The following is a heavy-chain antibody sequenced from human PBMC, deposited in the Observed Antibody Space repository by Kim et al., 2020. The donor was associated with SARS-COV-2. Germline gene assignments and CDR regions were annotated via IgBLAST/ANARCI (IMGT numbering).Heavy chain of an antibody. J-gene: IGHJ6*02. D-gene: IGHD6-13*01. Sequence: GRFTISRDNSKNTLYLQMNSLRAEDTAVYYCARDGRSDSSSWYDYYGMDVWGQGTTVTVSS. CDR3: ARDGRSDSSSWYDYYGMDV. V-gene: IGHV3-30*07.